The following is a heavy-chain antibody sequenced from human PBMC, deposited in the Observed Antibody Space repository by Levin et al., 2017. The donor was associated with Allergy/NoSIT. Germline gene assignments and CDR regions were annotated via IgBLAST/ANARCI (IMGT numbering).Heavy chain of an antibody. CDR3: ARGGSYLTNGFDY. V-gene: IGHV3-48*03. D-gene: IGHD1-26*01. CDR2: ISGSGDSI. CDR1: GFTFNNDE. Sequence: GSLRLSCAASGFTFNNDELNWVRQAPGKGLEWVSYISGSGDSIYYADSVKGRFTISRDNAKNSLYLQMNSLRAEDTAVYFCARGGSYLTNGFDYWGQGTLVTVSS. J-gene: IGHJ4*02.